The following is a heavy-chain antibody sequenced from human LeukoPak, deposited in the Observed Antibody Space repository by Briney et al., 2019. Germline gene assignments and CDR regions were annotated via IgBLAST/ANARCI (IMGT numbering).Heavy chain of an antibody. J-gene: IGHJ4*02. Sequence: GASVKVSCKASGYTFTSYYMHWVRQAPGQGLEWRGIINPSGGSTSCAQKFQGRVTMTRDTSTSTVYMELSSLRSEDTAVYYCARDPMEYYYDSSGYYENWGQGTLVTVSS. CDR2: INPSGGST. CDR3: ARDPMEYYYDSSGYYEN. V-gene: IGHV1-46*01. CDR1: GYTFTSYY. D-gene: IGHD3-22*01.